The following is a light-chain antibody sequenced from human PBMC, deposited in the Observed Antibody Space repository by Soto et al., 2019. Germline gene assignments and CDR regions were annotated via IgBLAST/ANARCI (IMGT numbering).Light chain of an antibody. CDR2: GAS. J-gene: IGKJ4*01. Sequence: EIVLTQSPGTLSLSPGERATLSCRASQSVSSSYLAWYQQKPGQAPRLLIYGASSRATGIPDRFSGSGSGTEFTLTISRLEPADFAVYYCQQYGSSPLLTFGGGTKVEIK. V-gene: IGKV3-20*01. CDR1: QSVSSSY. CDR3: QQYGSSPLLT.